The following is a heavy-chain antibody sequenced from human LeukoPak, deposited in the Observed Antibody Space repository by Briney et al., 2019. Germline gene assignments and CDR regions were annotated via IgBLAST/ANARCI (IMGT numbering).Heavy chain of an antibody. J-gene: IGHJ6*02. CDR3: ARVEAALGYYYYGMDV. CDR1: GFTFSTYS. Sequence: GGSLRLSCAASGFTFSTYSMNWVRQAPGKGLEWVSSITSSSSHIYYADSVEGRFTISRDNAKNSLYLRMNRLRAEDTAVYYCARVEAALGYYYYGMDVWGQGTTVTVSS. CDR2: ITSSSSHI. V-gene: IGHV3-21*01. D-gene: IGHD6-25*01.